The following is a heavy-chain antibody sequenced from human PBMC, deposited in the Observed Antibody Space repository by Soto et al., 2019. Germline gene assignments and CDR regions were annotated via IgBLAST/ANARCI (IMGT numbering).Heavy chain of an antibody. D-gene: IGHD6-13*01. CDR2: ISYHGTYD. CDR1: GSKCSNYG. Sequence: QGQLVESGGGVVQPGRSLRLSCAASGSKCSNYGIHWVRQVPGKGLEWVAVISYHGTYDHDTDSVRGRFTISRDNSKNTVYLQMNSLRAEDTAVYYCAKDRGYYSSSWPSYWGQGTLVTVSS. J-gene: IGHJ4*02. V-gene: IGHV3-30*18. CDR3: AKDRGYYSSSWPSY.